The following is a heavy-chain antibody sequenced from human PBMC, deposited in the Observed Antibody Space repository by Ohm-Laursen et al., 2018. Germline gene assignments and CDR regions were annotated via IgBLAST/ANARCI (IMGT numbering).Heavy chain of an antibody. D-gene: IGHD3-9*01. CDR1: GFTFSDYY. J-gene: IGHJ4*02. Sequence: GSLRLSCAASGFTFSDYYMGWNRQAPGKGLERGSYISSSGSTIYYADSVKGRFTISRDNAKNSLYLQMNSLRAEDTAVYYCARKVALRWLFVYYFDYWGQGTLVTVSS. V-gene: IGHV3-11*01. CDR2: ISSSGSTI. CDR3: ARKVALRWLFVYYFDY.